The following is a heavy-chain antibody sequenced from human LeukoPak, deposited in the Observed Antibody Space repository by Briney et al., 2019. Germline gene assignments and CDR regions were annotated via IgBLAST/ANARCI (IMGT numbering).Heavy chain of an antibody. J-gene: IGHJ4*02. V-gene: IGHV4-61*05. Sequence: SETLSLTCTVSGGSISSSSYYWGWIRQPPGKGLEWIGYTHYSGSTNYKPSLKSRVTISVNTSKNQFSLKLSSVTAADTAVYYCARLGRSGSYPFWGQGTLVTVSS. CDR3: ARLGRSGSYPF. CDR1: GGSISSSSYY. CDR2: THYSGST. D-gene: IGHD3-10*01.